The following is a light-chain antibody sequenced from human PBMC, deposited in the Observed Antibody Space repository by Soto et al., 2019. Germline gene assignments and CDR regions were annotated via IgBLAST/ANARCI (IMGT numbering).Light chain of an antibody. CDR3: QQYGSSPPWT. J-gene: IGKJ1*01. CDR1: QSVSSY. Sequence: EMVLTQSPGTLCLSPVERATLCCXASQSVSSYLFCHQQKPVEATRLLNYGASSRATGIQERLSGSVSGTGFTLNISRLEPEEFAVYYCQQYGSSPPWTFGQGTKVDIK. V-gene: IGKV3-20*01. CDR2: GAS.